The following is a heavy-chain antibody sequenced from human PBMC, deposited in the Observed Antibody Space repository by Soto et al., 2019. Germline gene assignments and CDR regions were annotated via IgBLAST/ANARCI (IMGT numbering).Heavy chain of an antibody. V-gene: IGHV4-59*01. CDR2: IYYSGST. D-gene: IGHD4-17*01. J-gene: IGHJ4*02. CDR3: ARRYGASFDY. Sequence: QVQLQESGPGLVKPSETLSLTCTVSGGSISSYYWSWIRQPPGKGLEWIGYIYYSGSTNYIPSLKSRVTISVDTSKNQFSLKLSSVTAADTAVYYCARRYGASFDYWGQGTLVTVSS. CDR1: GGSISSYY.